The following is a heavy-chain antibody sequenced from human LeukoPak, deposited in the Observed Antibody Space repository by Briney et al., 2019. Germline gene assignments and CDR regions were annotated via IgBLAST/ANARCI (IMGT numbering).Heavy chain of an antibody. CDR3: ARVGGDDSTGHYSVDY. D-gene: IGHD3-22*01. V-gene: IGHV4-38-2*01. Sequence: PSETLSLTCAVSGYSITSTYWWGWIRQTPGRGLEWIGSLHHSGSTSYGPSLKSRVTISVDTSKNQFSLRLSSVTAADTAVYYCARVGGDDSTGHYSVDYWGQGTLVTVSS. CDR1: GYSITSTYW. J-gene: IGHJ4*02. CDR2: LHHSGST.